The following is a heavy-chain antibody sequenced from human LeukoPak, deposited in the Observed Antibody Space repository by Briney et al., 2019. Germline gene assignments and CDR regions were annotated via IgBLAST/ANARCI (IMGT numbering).Heavy chain of an antibody. CDR3: ARRYYDSSGYYYFDY. CDR2: ISSSGSTI. D-gene: IGHD3-22*01. Sequence: GGSLRLSCAASGLTFSDYYMSWIRQAPGKGLEWVSYISSSGSTIYYADSVKGRFTISRDNAKNSLYLQMNSLRAEDTAVYYCARRYYDSSGYYYFDYWGQGTLVTVSS. J-gene: IGHJ4*02. CDR1: GLTFSDYY. V-gene: IGHV3-11*01.